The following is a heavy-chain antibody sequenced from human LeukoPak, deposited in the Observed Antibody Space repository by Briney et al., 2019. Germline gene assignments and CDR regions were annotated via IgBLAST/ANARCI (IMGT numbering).Heavy chain of an antibody. J-gene: IGHJ6*04. Sequence: SVKVSCKAPGDAFGTYGISWVRQAPGQGLEWMGGIIPVYGSGNHAEKFRGRVTITADQSTSTAYLELRSLRSEDTAVYYCARHSSPYNYHAMDVWGKGTTVTVSS. CDR1: GDAFGTYG. CDR2: IIPVYGSG. CDR3: ARHSSPYNYHAMDV. V-gene: IGHV1-69*13. D-gene: IGHD6-6*01.